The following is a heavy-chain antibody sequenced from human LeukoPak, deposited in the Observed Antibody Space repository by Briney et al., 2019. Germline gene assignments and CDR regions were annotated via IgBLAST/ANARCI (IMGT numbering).Heavy chain of an antibody. D-gene: IGHD2-15*01. CDR2: VNPNSGGT. J-gene: IGHJ4*02. CDR3: ARLPSPGYCSGGSCPDY. Sequence: ASVKVSCKASGYTFTGYYMHWVRQAPGQGLEWMGWVNPNSGGTNYAQKFQGRVTMTRDTSISTAYMELSRLRSDDTAVYYCARLPSPGYCSGGSCPDYWGQGTLVTVSS. CDR1: GYTFTGYY. V-gene: IGHV1-2*02.